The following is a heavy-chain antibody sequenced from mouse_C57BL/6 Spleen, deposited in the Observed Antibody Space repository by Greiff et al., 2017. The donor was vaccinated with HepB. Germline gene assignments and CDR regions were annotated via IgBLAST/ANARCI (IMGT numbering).Heavy chain of an antibody. CDR1: GYTFTSYW. CDR3: ASGGSSYVAWFAY. CDR2: IYPGSGST. V-gene: IGHV1-55*01. Sequence: QVQLQQPGAELVKPGASVKMSCKASGYTFTSYWITWVKQRPGQGLEWIGDIYPGSGSTNYNEKFKSKATLTVDTSSSTAYMQLSSLTSEESAVYYCASGGSSYVAWFAYWGQGTLVTVSA. J-gene: IGHJ3*01. D-gene: IGHD1-1*01.